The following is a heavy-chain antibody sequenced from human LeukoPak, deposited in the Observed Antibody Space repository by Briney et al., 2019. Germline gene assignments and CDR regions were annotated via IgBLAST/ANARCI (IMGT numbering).Heavy chain of an antibody. CDR2: IYHSGST. CDR1: GGSISSSNW. D-gene: IGHD3-9*01. Sequence: PSETLSLTCAVSGGSISSSNWWSWVRQPPGKGLEWIGEIYHSGSTNYNPSLKSRVTISVDKSKNQFSLKLSSVTAADTAVYYCARVGRYYDILTGYYSHFDYWGRGTLVTVSS. V-gene: IGHV4-4*02. CDR3: ARVGRYYDILTGYYSHFDY. J-gene: IGHJ4*02.